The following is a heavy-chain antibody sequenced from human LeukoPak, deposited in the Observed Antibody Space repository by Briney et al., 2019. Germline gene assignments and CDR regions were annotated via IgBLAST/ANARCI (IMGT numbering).Heavy chain of an antibody. V-gene: IGHV3-53*01. CDR2: IYSGGST. CDR1: GFTVSSNY. CDR3: ARVVSGSYLPYYFDY. J-gene: IGHJ4*02. D-gene: IGHD1-26*01. Sequence: GGSLRLSCAASGFTVSSNYMSWVRQAPGKGREWVSDIYSGGSTYYADSVKGRFTISRDNSKNTLYLQMNSLRAEDTAVYYCARVVSGSYLPYYFDYWGQGALVTVSS.